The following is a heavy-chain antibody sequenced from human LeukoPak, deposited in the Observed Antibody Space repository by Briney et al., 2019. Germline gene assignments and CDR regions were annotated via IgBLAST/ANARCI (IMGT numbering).Heavy chain of an antibody. CDR1: GFILSSYA. V-gene: IGHV3-33*01. J-gene: IGHJ5*02. Sequence: PGGSLRLSCAASGFILSSYAMHWVRQAPGTGLEWVAGIWSDGSNKYYADSVKGRFTISRDNSKNTLYLQMNSLRAEDTAVYYCARGIAAAGNPNWFDPWGQGTLVT. CDR2: IWSDGSNK. CDR3: ARGIAAAGNPNWFDP. D-gene: IGHD6-13*01.